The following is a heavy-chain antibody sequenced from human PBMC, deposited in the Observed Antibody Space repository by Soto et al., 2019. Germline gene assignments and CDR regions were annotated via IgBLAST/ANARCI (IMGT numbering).Heavy chain of an antibody. CDR3: AKGFYGAGSYYNQRAFDA. J-gene: IGHJ4*02. D-gene: IGHD3-10*01. CDR1: GFTFSNYA. Sequence: GGSLRLSCAASGFTFSNYAISWVRQTPGKGLEWVSVISGSGDFTYYADSVKGRFTISRDNPKNTIYLQMNSLRAEGTAVYYCAKGFYGAGSYYNQRAFDAWGKGTLVPVAS. V-gene: IGHV3-23*01. CDR2: ISGSGDFT.